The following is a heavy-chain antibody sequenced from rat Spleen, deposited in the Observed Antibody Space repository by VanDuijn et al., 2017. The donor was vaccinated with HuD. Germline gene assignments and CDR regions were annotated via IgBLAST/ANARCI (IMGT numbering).Heavy chain of an antibody. J-gene: IGHJ2*01. CDR3: TREGLGGY. V-gene: IGHV3-1*01. D-gene: IGHD5-1*01. CDR2: ISYSGST. Sequence: EVQLQESGPGLVKPSQSLSLTCSVTGYSITSSYRWNWIRKFPGNKLEWMGYISYSGSTDYNPSLKSRISITRATSKNQFFLQLNSVTTEDTATYYCTREGLGGYWGQGVMVTVSS. CDR1: GYSITSSY.